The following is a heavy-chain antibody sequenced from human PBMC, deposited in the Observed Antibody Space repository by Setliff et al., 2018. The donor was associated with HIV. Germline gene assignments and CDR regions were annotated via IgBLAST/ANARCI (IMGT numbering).Heavy chain of an antibody. CDR3: AGGPGTTSIDY. CDR1: GESFSGYY. CDR2: INHSGST. V-gene: IGHV4-34*01. J-gene: IGHJ4*02. Sequence: PSETLSLTCAVYGESFSGYYWSWIRQPPGKGLEWIGEINHSGSTNYNMSLWSRVTISLDASRDQFSLELISVTAADTAVYYCAGGPGTTSIDYWAQGTLVTVSS. D-gene: IGHD1-26*01.